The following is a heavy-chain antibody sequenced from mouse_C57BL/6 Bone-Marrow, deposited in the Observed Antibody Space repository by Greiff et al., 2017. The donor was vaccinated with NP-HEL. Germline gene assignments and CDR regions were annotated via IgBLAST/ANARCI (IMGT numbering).Heavy chain of an antibody. V-gene: IGHV1-7*01. Sequence: QVQLQQSGAELAKPGASVKLSCKASGYTFTSYWMHWVKQRPGQGLEWIGYINPSRGYTKYNQKFKDKAPLTADKSSSTAYMQLSSLTYEDSAVYYCVIRGMVITTAMDYWGQGTSVTVSS. CDR1: GYTFTSYW. D-gene: IGHD1-1*01. CDR2: INPSRGYT. CDR3: VIRGMVITTAMDY. J-gene: IGHJ4*01.